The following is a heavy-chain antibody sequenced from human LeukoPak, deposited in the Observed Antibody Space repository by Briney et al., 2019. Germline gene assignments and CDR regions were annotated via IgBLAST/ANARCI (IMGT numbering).Heavy chain of an antibody. CDR3: AYSAPSGTGFDY. CDR2: IISRSDGGKI. V-gene: IGHV3-15*07. D-gene: IGHD6-13*01. J-gene: IGHJ4*02. CDR1: GFTFSSYS. Sequence: GGSLRLSCAASGFTFSSYSMNWVRQAPGKGLECVGRIISRSDGGKIDYAAPVKGRFTISRDESENTLYVEMNSLKSEDTAVYYCAYSAPSGTGFDYWGQGTLVTVSP.